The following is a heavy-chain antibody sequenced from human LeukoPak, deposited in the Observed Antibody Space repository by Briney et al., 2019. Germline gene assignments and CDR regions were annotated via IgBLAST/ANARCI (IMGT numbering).Heavy chain of an antibody. CDR1: GGLIRNYY. CDR3: ARAIGSYPLFDY. D-gene: IGHD1-26*01. CDR2: INHSGST. V-gene: IGHV4-34*01. J-gene: IGHJ4*02. Sequence: SETLSLTCTVSGGLIRNYYWSWIRQPPGKGLEWIGEINHSGSTNYNPSLKSRVTISVDTSKNQFSLKLSSVTAADTAVYYCARAIGSYPLFDYWGQGTLVTVSS.